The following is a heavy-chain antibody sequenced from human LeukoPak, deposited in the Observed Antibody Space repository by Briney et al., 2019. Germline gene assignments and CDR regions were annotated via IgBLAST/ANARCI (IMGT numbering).Heavy chain of an antibody. Sequence: GGSLRLSCAASGFTFNDYAMHWVRQAPGKGLEWVSGISWNSGSIDYADSVKGRFTISRDNAKNSLYLQMNSLRAEDTAVYYCARVSPNTVTTLQYFDYWVQGTLVSVPS. D-gene: IGHD4-17*01. V-gene: IGHV3-9*01. CDR3: ARVSPNTVTTLQYFDY. CDR1: GFTFNDYA. J-gene: IGHJ4*02. CDR2: ISWNSGSI.